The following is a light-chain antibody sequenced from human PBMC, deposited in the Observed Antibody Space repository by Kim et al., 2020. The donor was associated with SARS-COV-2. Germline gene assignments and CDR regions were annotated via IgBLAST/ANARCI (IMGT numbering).Light chain of an antibody. Sequence: PGQRATLSCRASQSVSSSYLAWYQQKPGQAPRLLIYGASTRATGIPDRFSGSGSGTDFTLTISRLEPEDFAVYYCQQHGNSPWTFGQGTKVDIK. CDR2: GAS. CDR3: QQHGNSPWT. J-gene: IGKJ1*01. V-gene: IGKV3-20*01. CDR1: QSVSSSY.